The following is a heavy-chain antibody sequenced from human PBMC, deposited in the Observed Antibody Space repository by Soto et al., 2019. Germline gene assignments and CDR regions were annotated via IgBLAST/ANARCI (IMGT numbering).Heavy chain of an antibody. V-gene: IGHV1-8*01. D-gene: IGHD2-15*01. Sequence: ASVKVSCKASGYTFTSYDINWVRQATGQGLEWMGWMNPNSGSTGYAQKFQGRVTMTRNTSISTAYMELSSLRSEDTAVYYCARSCSGGSCYQSFPNWFDPWGQGTLVTVSS. J-gene: IGHJ5*02. CDR1: GYTFTSYD. CDR2: MNPNSGST. CDR3: ARSCSGGSCYQSFPNWFDP.